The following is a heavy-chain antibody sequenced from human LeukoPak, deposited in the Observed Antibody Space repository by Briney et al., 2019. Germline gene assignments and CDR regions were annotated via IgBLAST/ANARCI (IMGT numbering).Heavy chain of an antibody. D-gene: IGHD6-19*01. V-gene: IGHV3-9*03. J-gene: IGHJ4*02. Sequence: GGSLRLSCAASGFTFDDYAMHWVRQAPGKGLEWVSGISWNSGSIGYADSVKGRFTISRDNAKNSLYLQMNSLRAEDMALYYCARAVAGTSYYFDYWGQGTLVTVSS. CDR3: ARAVAGTSYYFDY. CDR2: ISWNSGSI. CDR1: GFTFDDYA.